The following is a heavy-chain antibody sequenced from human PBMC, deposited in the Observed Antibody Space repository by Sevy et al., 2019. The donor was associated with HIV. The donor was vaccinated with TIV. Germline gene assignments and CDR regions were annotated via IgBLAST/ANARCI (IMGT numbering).Heavy chain of an antibody. CDR2: INGKVRST. V-gene: IGHV3-23*01. CDR1: GFTFSDYA. Sequence: GGSLRLSCVAPGFTFSDYAMSWVRQAPGKGLEWVSAINGKVRSTHYADFVEGRFTISRDNSKNSLFLQMNSLRAEDTAVYYCAKTVNSGGGVVPAANYYYYGMDVWGQGTTVTVSS. CDR3: AKTVNSGGGVVPAANYYYYGMDV. J-gene: IGHJ6*02. D-gene: IGHD2-2*01.